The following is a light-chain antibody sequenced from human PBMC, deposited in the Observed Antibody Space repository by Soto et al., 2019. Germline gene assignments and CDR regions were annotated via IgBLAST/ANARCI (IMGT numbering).Light chain of an antibody. CDR2: AAI. J-gene: IGKJ1*01. V-gene: IGKV1-6*02. Sequence: IQMTQSPSSLSASVGDRVTITCRASQGIRNDLGWYQQKPGEAPNLLIYAAISLISGVPSRFSGSGSGTDFTLNISSLHSEDFATYYCLQDYNYPRTCGQGTKADVK. CDR1: QGIRND. CDR3: LQDYNYPRT.